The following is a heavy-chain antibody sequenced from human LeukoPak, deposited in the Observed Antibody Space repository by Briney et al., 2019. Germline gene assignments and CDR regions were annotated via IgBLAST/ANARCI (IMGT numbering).Heavy chain of an antibody. CDR3: AKDRLRHYYGSGSSPDWFDP. Sequence: GGSLRLSCAASGFTFSSYAMSWVRQAPGKGLEWVSAISGSGGSTYYADSVKGRFTISRDNSKNTLYLKMNSLRAEDTAVYYCAKDRLRHYYGSGSSPDWFDPWGQGTLVTVSS. V-gene: IGHV3-23*01. J-gene: IGHJ5*02. CDR1: GFTFSSYA. D-gene: IGHD3-10*01. CDR2: ISGSGGST.